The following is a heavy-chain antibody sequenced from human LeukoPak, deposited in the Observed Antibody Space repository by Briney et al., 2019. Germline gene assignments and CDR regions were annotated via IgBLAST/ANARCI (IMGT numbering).Heavy chain of an antibody. J-gene: IGHJ4*02. Sequence: GGSLRLSCAASGFTFDDYGMSWVRQAPGKGLEWVSAISGSGGSTYYADSVKGRFTISRDNSKNTLYLQMNSLRAEDTAVYYCANVILSGYYDSSGYYRYWGQGTLVTVSS. D-gene: IGHD3-22*01. V-gene: IGHV3-23*01. CDR2: ISGSGGST. CDR1: GFTFDDYG. CDR3: ANVILSGYYDSSGYYRY.